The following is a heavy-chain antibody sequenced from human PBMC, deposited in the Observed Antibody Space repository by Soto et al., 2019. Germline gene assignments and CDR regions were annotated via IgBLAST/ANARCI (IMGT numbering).Heavy chain of an antibody. CDR3: ARAETPSYSGGYSNSWYIFPFDY. CDR1: GYTFTSYA. V-gene: IGHV1-3*01. CDR2: INAGNGNT. D-gene: IGHD6-13*01. J-gene: IGHJ4*02. Sequence: ASVKVSCKASGYTFTSYAMHWVRQAPGQRLEWMGWINAGNGNTKYSQKFQGRVTITRDTSASTAYMELSSLRSEDTAVYYCARAETPSYSGGYSNSWYIFPFDYRGQGALVTVSS.